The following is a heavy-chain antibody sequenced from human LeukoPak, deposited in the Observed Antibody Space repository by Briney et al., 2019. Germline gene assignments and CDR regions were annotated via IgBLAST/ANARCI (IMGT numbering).Heavy chain of an antibody. V-gene: IGHV4-59*01. J-gene: IGHJ4*02. CDR3: AAGLWFGELES. CDR1: GGSISSYY. CDR2: IYYSGST. Sequence: SETLSLTCTVSGGSISSYYWSWIRQPPGKGLEWIGYIYYSGSTNYNPSLKSRVTISVDTFKNQFSLKLSSVTAADTAVYYCAAGLWFGELESWGQGTLVTVSS. D-gene: IGHD3-10*01.